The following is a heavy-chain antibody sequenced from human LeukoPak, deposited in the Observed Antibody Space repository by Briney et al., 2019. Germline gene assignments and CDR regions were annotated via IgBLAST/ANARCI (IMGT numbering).Heavy chain of an antibody. CDR1: GYTFTSYY. Sequence: ASVKVSCKASGYTFTSYYIHWVRQAPGQGLEWVGIINPSGGSTSNAQKFQGRVTMTRDTSTSTVYMELSSLRSEDTAVYYCARDRLYPRGSYITMIRGSRRDAFDIWGQGTMVTVSS. D-gene: IGHD3-10*01. J-gene: IGHJ3*02. CDR3: ARDRLYPRGSYITMIRGSRRDAFDI. V-gene: IGHV1-46*01. CDR2: INPSGGST.